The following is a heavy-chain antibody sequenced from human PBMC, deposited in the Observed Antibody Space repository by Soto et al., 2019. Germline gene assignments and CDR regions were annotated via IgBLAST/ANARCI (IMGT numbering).Heavy chain of an antibody. Sequence: QVQLLQSGAEVKKPGASVKVSCKASGYMFNTYGITWVRQAPGQGLEWMGWTSVYNGNIDYPQEFEGKDNMRIGTSTGMVYMELKRVTSDVTAVYYCARTYGSGDYFLPFEYWGQGTPVSVSS. CDR3: ARTYGSGDYFLPFEY. CDR1: GYMFNTYG. J-gene: IGHJ4*02. V-gene: IGHV1-18*01. D-gene: IGHD3-10*01. CDR2: TSVYNGNI.